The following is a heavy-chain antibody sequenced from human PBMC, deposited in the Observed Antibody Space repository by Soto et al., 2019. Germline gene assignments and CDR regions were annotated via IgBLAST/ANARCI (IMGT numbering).Heavy chain of an antibody. Sequence: GGSLGLSCAASGFTFSSYAMSWVRQAPGKGLEWVSAISGSGGSTYYADSVKGRFTNSRDNSKNTLYLKMNSLRAEDTAVYNYAKGVHYAYYYYGMAVWGQGTTVTVSS. CDR3: AKGVHYAYYYYGMAV. CDR1: GFTFSSYA. J-gene: IGHJ6*02. CDR2: ISGSGGST. V-gene: IGHV3-23*01. D-gene: IGHD4-17*01.